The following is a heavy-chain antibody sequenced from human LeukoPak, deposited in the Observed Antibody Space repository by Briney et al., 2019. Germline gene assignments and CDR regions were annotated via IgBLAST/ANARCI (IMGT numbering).Heavy chain of an antibody. CDR1: GGTFSSYA. J-gene: IGHJ4*02. CDR2: IIPIFGTA. Sequence: VASVKVSCKASGGTFSSYAISWVRQAPGQGLEWMGGIIPIFGTANYAQKFQGRVTITADESTSTAYMELSSLRSEDTAVYYCARYCSSTSCPISDWGQGPLVTVSS. D-gene: IGHD2-2*01. CDR3: ARYCSSTSCPISD. V-gene: IGHV1-69*13.